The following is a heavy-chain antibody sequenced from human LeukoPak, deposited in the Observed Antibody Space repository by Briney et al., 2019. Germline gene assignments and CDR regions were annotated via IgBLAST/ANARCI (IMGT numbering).Heavy chain of an antibody. V-gene: IGHV3-23*01. Sequence: GGSLRLSCAASGFTFSSYSMNWVRQAPGKGLEWVSAISGSGGSTYYADSVKGRFTISRDNSKNTLYLQMNSLRAEDTAVYHCAKVAAAPIPQGWFDPWGQGTLVTVSS. CDR2: ISGSGGST. CDR1: GFTFSSYS. CDR3: AKVAAAPIPQGWFDP. D-gene: IGHD6-13*01. J-gene: IGHJ5*02.